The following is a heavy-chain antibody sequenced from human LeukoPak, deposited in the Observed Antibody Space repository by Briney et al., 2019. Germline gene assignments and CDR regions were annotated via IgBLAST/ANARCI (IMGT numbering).Heavy chain of an antibody. CDR1: GFTFDDYA. V-gene: IGHV3-9*01. Sequence: GGSRRLSCAASGFTFDDYAMHWVRQAPGKGLEWVSGISWNSGSIGYADSVKGRFTISRDNAKNSLYLQMNSLRAEDTALYYCAKEDYAIAFDIWGQGTMVTVSS. CDR2: ISWNSGSI. J-gene: IGHJ3*02. CDR3: AKEDYAIAFDI. D-gene: IGHD4-17*01.